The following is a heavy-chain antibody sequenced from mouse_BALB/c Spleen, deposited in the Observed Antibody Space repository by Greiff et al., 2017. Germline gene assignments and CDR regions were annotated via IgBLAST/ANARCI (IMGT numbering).Heavy chain of an antibody. CDR2: ISDGGSYT. D-gene: IGHD1-1*01. CDR3: ARATTVVAPFDY. CDR1: GFTFSDYY. Sequence: EVKLMESGGGLVKPGGSLKLSCAASGFTFSDYYMYWVRQTPEKRLEWVATISDGGSYTYYPDSVKGRFTISRDNAKNNLYLQMSSLKSEDTAMYYCARATTVVAPFDYWGQGTTLTVSS. V-gene: IGHV5-4*02. J-gene: IGHJ2*01.